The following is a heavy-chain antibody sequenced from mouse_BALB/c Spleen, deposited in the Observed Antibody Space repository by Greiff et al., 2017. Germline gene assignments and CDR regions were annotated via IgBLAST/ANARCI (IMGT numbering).Heavy chain of an antibody. CDR3: TRENYYGSSYGAMDY. J-gene: IGHJ4*01. Sequence: EVMLVESGGGLVQPGGSMKLSCVASGFTFSNYWMNWVRQSPEKGLEWVAEIRLKSNNYATHYAESVKGRFTISRDDSKSSVYLQMNNLRAEDTGIYYCTRENYYGSSYGAMDYWGQGTSVTVSS. CDR2: IRLKSNNYAT. CDR1: GFTFSNYW. V-gene: IGHV6-6*02. D-gene: IGHD1-1*01.